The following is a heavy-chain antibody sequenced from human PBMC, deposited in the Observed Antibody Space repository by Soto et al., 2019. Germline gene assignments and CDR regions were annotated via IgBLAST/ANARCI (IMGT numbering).Heavy chain of an antibody. CDR1: GFTFSTYW. J-gene: IGHJ4*02. CDR3: ARDDRDYVWGSFRYFDC. CDR2: INSDGSST. V-gene: IGHV3-74*01. D-gene: IGHD3-16*01. Sequence: GGSLRLSCAASGFTFSTYWMQWVRQAPGMGLVWVSRINSDGSSTSYADSVKGRFTVSRDNAKNTLYLQMNSLRAEDTAVYFCARDDRDYVWGSFRYFDCWGQGTQVTVSS.